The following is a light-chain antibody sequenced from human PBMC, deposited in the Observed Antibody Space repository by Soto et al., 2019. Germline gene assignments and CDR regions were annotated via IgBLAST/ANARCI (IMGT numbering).Light chain of an antibody. CDR1: QSVLYTFNKRNY. CDR2: WAY. CDR3: QQYYTTPTIT. V-gene: IGKV4-1*01. J-gene: IGKJ5*01. Sequence: DIVMTQSPDSLAMSLGERATINCKSSQSVLYTFNKRNYLSWYQQKPGQPPKLLIYWAYTRDSGVPDRFSGSGSGTEFTLTISSLQAEDAAVYYCQQYYTTPTITFGQGTRLEIK.